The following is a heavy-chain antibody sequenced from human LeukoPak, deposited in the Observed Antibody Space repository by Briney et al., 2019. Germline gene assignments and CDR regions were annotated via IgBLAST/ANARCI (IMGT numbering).Heavy chain of an antibody. CDR3: ARDQVGATDMLFDP. D-gene: IGHD1-26*01. V-gene: IGHV1-18*01. CDR1: GYTFTSYG. J-gene: IGHJ5*02. Sequence: ASEKVSCKASGYTFTSYGISWVRQAPGQGLEWMGWISAYNGNTNYAQKLQGRVTMTTDTSTSTAYMELRSLRSDDTAVYYCARDQVGATDMLFDPWGQGTLVTVSS. CDR2: ISAYNGNT.